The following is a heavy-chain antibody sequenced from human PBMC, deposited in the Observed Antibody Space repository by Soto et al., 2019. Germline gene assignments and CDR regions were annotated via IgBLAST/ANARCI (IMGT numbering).Heavy chain of an antibody. V-gene: IGHV4-31*03. CDR2: IYYSGST. CDR1: GGSISSGGYY. CDR3: ASVTRQWLVPTWFDP. D-gene: IGHD6-19*01. Sequence: QVQLQESGPGLVKPSQTLSLTCTVSGGSISSGGYYWSWIRQHPGKGLEWIGYIYYSGSTYYNPSLKRRVPIXXDXSXTQFSLKLSSVTAAHTAVYYCASVTRQWLVPTWFDPWGQGTLVTVSS. J-gene: IGHJ5*02.